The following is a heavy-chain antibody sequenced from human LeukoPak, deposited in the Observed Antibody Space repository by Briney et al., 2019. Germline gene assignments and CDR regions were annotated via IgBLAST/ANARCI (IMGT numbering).Heavy chain of an antibody. CDR3: VKDYRSGSYMGHFDY. V-gene: IGHV3-30*02. D-gene: IGHD6-19*01. CDR1: GFSFSSYG. Sequence: GGSLRLSCAASGFSFSSYGMHWVRQAPGKGLEWVAFIRYDESDKYYADSVKGRFTISRDNSKNTLYLQMNSLRTDDTAVYYCVKDYRSGSYMGHFDYWGQGTLVTVSS. J-gene: IGHJ4*02. CDR2: IRYDESDK.